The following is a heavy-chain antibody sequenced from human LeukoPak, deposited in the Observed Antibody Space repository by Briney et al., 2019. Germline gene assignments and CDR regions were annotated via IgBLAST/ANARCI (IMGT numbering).Heavy chain of an antibody. V-gene: IGHV3-48*03. CDR1: GFTFSGYE. CDR3: AKAQYGDYAVVDY. J-gene: IGHJ4*02. CDR2: ISSSGSTI. D-gene: IGHD4-17*01. Sequence: GGSLRLSCAAAGFTFSGYEMNWVRQAPGKGLEWVSYISSSGSTIYYADSVKGRFTLSRDNAKNSLYLQMNSLRAEDTAVYYCAKAQYGDYAVVDYWGQGTLVTVSS.